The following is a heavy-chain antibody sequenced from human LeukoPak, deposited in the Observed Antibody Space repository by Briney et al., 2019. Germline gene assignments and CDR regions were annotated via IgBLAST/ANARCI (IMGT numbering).Heavy chain of an antibody. J-gene: IGHJ4*02. CDR3: ATYDVLTGFEY. CDR2: ISPLLGAS. Sequence: ASVKVSCKASGGTFSDYVISWMRQAPGQGLNWIGGISPLLGASKHTQNFHDRVTITADESTTTAYMELSDLRSADTAVYYCATYDVLTGFEYWGQGTLVTVSS. D-gene: IGHD3-9*01. V-gene: IGHV1-69*13. CDR1: GGTFSDYV.